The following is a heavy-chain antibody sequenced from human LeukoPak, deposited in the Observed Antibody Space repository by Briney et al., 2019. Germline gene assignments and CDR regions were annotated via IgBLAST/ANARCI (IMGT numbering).Heavy chain of an antibody. CDR1: GYRFTSYW. J-gene: IGHJ4*02. D-gene: IGHD1-26*01. CDR3: ARRGKWELDY. CDR2: IYPGHSDT. V-gene: IGHV5-51*01. Sequence: GESLKISCKGSGYRFTSYWIAWVRQMPGKGLEWMGIIYPGHSDTRYSPSFQGQVTITADKSISTAYLQWSSLKASDTAMYCCARRGKWELDYWGQGTLVTVSS.